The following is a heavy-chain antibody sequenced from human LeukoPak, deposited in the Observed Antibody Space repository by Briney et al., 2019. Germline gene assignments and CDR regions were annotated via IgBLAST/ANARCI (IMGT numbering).Heavy chain of an antibody. V-gene: IGHV4-34*01. CDR3: ARAARDGYNYYYYMDV. CDR1: GGSFSGYY. J-gene: IGHJ6*03. CDR2: INHSGST. Sequence: PSETLSLTCAVYGGSFSGYYWSWIRQPPGKGLEWIGEINHSGSTNYNPSLKSRVTISVDTSKNQFSLKLSSVTAADTAVYYCARAARDGYNYYYYMDVWGKGTTVTVSS. D-gene: IGHD5-24*01.